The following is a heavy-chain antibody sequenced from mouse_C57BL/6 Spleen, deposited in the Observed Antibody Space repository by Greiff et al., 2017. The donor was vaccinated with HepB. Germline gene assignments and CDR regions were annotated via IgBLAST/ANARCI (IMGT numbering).Heavy chain of an antibody. CDR1: GYTFTSYW. CDR2: IYPGSGST. J-gene: IGHJ4*01. V-gene: IGHV1-55*01. D-gene: IGHD2-5*01. CDR3: AKGTYYSNYHYAMDY. Sequence: VQLQQPGAELVKPGASVKMSCKASGYTFTSYWITWVKQRPGQGLEWIGDIYPGSGSTNYNEKFKSKATLTVDTSSSTAYMQLSSLTSEDSAVYYCAKGTYYSNYHYAMDYWGQGTSVTVSS.